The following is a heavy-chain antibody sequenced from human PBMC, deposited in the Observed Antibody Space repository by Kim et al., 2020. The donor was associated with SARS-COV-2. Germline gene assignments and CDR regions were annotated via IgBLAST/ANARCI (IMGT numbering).Heavy chain of an antibody. D-gene: IGHD3-3*01. CDR1: GYTFTSYD. Sequence: ASVKVSCKASGYTFTSYDINWVRQATGQGLEWMGWMNPNSGNTGYAQKFQGRVTMTRNTSISTAYMELSSLRSEDTAVYYCARGRYYREVTIFGVVSHYYYYYMDVWGKGTTVTFSS. V-gene: IGHV1-8*01. J-gene: IGHJ6*03. CDR3: ARGRYYREVTIFGVVSHYYYYYMDV. CDR2: MNPNSGNT.